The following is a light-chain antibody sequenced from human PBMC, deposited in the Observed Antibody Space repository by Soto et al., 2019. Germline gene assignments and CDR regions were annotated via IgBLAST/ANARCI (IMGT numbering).Light chain of an antibody. V-gene: IGLV2-14*01. CDR1: SSDIGAYNY. Sequence: VLTQPASVSGSPGQSITISCIGTSSDIGAYNYVSWYQQHPGKVPKLMIYEVTNRPSGLSNRFSGSKSGNTASLTISGLQTEDEADYYCGSWDSSLSAYVFGTGTKVTVL. CDR3: GSWDSSLSAYV. J-gene: IGLJ1*01. CDR2: EVT.